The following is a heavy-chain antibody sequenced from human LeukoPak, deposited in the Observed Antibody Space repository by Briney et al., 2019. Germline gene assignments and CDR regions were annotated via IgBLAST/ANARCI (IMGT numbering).Heavy chain of an antibody. J-gene: IGHJ4*02. D-gene: IGHD3-16*01. Sequence: SWIRQPAGKGLEWIGRIKSKTDGGTTDYAAPVKGRFTISRDDSKNTLYLQMNSLKTEDTAVYYCTTGSRGGYWGQGTLVTVSS. V-gene: IGHV3-15*01. CDR2: IKSKTDGGTT. CDR3: TTGSRGGY.